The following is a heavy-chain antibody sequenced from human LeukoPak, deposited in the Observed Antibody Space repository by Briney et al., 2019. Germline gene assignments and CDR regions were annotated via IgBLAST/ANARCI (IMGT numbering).Heavy chain of an antibody. Sequence: PSETLSLTCTVSGYSISSGYFWGWIRQSPGKGLEWIGRIYHSGTTYYNPSLKSRLTISVDTSKNQFSLKLSSVTAADTAVYYCATIAAGRVDPDYWGQGTLVTVSS. V-gene: IGHV4-38-2*02. CDR3: ATIAAGRVDPDY. D-gene: IGHD6-25*01. CDR2: IYHSGTT. J-gene: IGHJ4*02. CDR1: GYSISSGYF.